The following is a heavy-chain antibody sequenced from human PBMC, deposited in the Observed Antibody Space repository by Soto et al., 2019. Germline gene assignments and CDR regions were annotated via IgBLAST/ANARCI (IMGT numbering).Heavy chain of an antibody. D-gene: IGHD6-19*01. CDR2: IYSGGST. Sequence: GGSLRLSCAASGFTVSSNYMSWVRQAPGKGLEWVSVIYSGGSTYYADSVKGRFTISRDNSKNTLYLQMNSLRAEDTAVYYCARTVIAVARGNWFDPWGQGTLVTVSS. CDR3: ARTVIAVARGNWFDP. V-gene: IGHV3-53*01. CDR1: GFTVSSNY. J-gene: IGHJ5*02.